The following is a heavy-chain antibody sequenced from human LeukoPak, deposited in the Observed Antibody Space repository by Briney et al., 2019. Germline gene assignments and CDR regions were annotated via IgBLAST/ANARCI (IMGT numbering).Heavy chain of an antibody. D-gene: IGHD5-18*01. J-gene: IGHJ4*02. CDR1: GGSISSGGYS. CDR3: ASVDTAMGGFDY. Sequence: SETLSLTCAVSGGSISSGGYSWRWIRQPPGKGLEWIGYIYHSGSTYYNPSLKSRVTISVDRSKTQFSLKLSSVTAADTAVYYCASVDTAMGGFDYWGQGTLVTVSS. V-gene: IGHV4-30-2*01. CDR2: IYHSGST.